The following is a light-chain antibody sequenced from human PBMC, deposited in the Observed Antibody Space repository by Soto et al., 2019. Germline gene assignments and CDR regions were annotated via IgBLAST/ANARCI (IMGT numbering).Light chain of an antibody. V-gene: IGKV3-15*01. Sequence: EIVLTQSPGTLSLSPGERSTLSWRASQSVSSSLAWFQQKPGQAPRLLIYDASTRATGIPARFSGSGSGTEFTLTISSLQSEDFAVYYCQQYSNWPPITFGQGTRLEIK. CDR1: QSVSSS. CDR3: QQYSNWPPIT. J-gene: IGKJ5*01. CDR2: DAS.